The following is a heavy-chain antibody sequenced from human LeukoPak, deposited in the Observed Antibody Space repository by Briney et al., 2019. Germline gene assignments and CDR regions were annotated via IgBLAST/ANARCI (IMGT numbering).Heavy chain of an antibody. Sequence: GSLRLSCAASGFTFSSYWMSWVRQAPGKGLEWIGSIYYSGTTYYNPSLKSRVTISVDTSKNQFSLKLSSVTAADTAVYYCARDPIAGCTSTSCYANWFDPWGQGTLVTVSS. J-gene: IGHJ5*02. V-gene: IGHV4-39*02. D-gene: IGHD2-2*01. CDR3: ARDPIAGCTSTSCYANWFDP. CDR2: IYYSGTT. CDR1: GFTFSSYW.